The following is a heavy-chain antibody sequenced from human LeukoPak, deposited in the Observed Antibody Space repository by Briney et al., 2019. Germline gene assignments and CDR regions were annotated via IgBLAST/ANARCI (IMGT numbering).Heavy chain of an antibody. V-gene: IGHV4-59*08. CDR2: IYYIGST. D-gene: IGHD1-26*01. CDR3: ARLPGSGSYHEHGAFDI. CDR1: GGSINYYY. J-gene: IGHJ3*02. Sequence: SETLSLTCTVSGGSINYYYWSWIRQPPGKGLEWIGYIYYIGSTNYKPSTNYNPSLKSRLTISVDTSKNQFSLKLSSVTAADTAMYYCARLPGSGSYHEHGAFDIWGQGTMVTVSS.